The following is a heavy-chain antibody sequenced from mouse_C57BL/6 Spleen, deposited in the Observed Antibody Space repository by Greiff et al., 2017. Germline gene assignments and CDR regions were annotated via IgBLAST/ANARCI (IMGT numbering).Heavy chain of an antibody. CDR2: ISGGGGNT. CDR1: GFTFSSYT. V-gene: IGHV5-9*01. D-gene: IGHD2-4*01. J-gene: IGHJ4*01. CDR3: ARRADYDRAMDY. Sequence: EVQLQESGGGLVKPGGSLKLSCAASGFTFSSYTMSWVRQTPEKRLEWVATISGGGGNTYYPDSVKGRFTISRDNAKNTLYLQMGSLRSEDTALYYRARRADYDRAMDYWGQGTSVTVSS.